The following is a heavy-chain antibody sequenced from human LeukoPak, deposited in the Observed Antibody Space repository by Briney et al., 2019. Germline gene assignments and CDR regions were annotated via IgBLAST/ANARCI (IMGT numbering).Heavy chain of an antibody. J-gene: IGHJ6*02. CDR2: ISAYNGNT. CDR3: ARDTYYDSSGYYSYYGMDV. Sequence: ASVKVSCKASGYTFTSYGISWVRQAPGQGLEWMGWISAYNGNTNYAQKLQGRVTMTTDTSTSTAYMELRSLRSDDTAVYYCARDTYYDSSGYYSYYGMDVWGQGTTVTASS. D-gene: IGHD3-22*01. V-gene: IGHV1-18*01. CDR1: GYTFTSYG.